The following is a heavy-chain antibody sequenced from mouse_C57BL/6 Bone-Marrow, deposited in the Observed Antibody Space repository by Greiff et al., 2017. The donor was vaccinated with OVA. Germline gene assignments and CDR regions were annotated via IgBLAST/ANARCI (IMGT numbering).Heavy chain of an antibody. D-gene: IGHD1-1*01. V-gene: IGHV7-3*01. CDR1: GFTFTDYY. Sequence: EVKVEESGGGLVQPGGSLSLSCAASGFTFTDYYMSWVRQPPGKALEWLGFIRNKANGYTTEYSASVKGRFTISRDNSQSILYLQMNALRAEDSATYYCARYIYYYGSSYDDYFDYWGQGTTLTVSS. CDR2: IRNKANGYTT. J-gene: IGHJ2*01. CDR3: ARYIYYYGSSYDDYFDY.